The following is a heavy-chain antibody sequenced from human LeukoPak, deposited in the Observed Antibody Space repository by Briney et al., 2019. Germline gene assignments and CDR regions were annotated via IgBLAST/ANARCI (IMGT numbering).Heavy chain of an antibody. Sequence: PGGSLRLSCTVSGFTFSNYEMNWVRQAPGKGLEWISYISVSGRAMYYADSVKGRFTTSRDNAKNSLYLQINSLRVEDTAVYFCVRDGYYDSSGYYYAYYFDYWGQGTLVTVSS. D-gene: IGHD3-22*01. CDR3: VRDGYYDSSGYYYAYYFDY. J-gene: IGHJ4*02. CDR1: GFTFSNYE. CDR2: ISVSGRAM. V-gene: IGHV3-48*03.